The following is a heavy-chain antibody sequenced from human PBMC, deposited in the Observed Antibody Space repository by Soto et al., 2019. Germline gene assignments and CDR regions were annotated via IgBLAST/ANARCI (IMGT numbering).Heavy chain of an antibody. CDR1: GFTFSSYA. J-gene: IGHJ5*02. D-gene: IGHD3-22*01. CDR2: ISGSGGST. Sequence: GSLRLSCAASGFTFSSYAMSWVRQAPGKGLEWVSAISGSGGSTYYADSVKGRFTISRDNSKNTLYLQMSSLRAEDTAVYYCVKDSTMIVGDNWFDPWGQGTLVTVSS. CDR3: VKDSTMIVGDNWFDP. V-gene: IGHV3-23*01.